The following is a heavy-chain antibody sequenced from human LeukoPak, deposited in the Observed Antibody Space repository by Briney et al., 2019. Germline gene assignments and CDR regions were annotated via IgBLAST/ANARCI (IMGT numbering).Heavy chain of an antibody. CDR3: ARGLWFGELGYDY. CDR2: ISTSSSYI. Sequence: PGGSLRLSCAASGFTFSSYSMNWVRQAPGKGLEWVSSISTSSSYIYYADSVKGRFTISRDNARNSLYLQMNSLRAEDTAVYYCARGLWFGELGYDYWGQGTLVTVSS. D-gene: IGHD3-10*01. V-gene: IGHV3-21*01. CDR1: GFTFSSYS. J-gene: IGHJ4*02.